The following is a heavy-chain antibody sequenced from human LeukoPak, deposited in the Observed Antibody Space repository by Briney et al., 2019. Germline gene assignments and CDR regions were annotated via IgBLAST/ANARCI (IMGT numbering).Heavy chain of an antibody. CDR1: GGSISISNSNW. CDR3: ARDLHGGNSFTSDWYFDL. CDR2: IYHSGST. Sequence: PSETLSLTCAVSGGSISISNSNWWSWVRQTPGKGLEWIGEIYHSGSTNYNPSLKSRVTISVDKSKNQFSLKLSSVTAADTAVYYCARDLHGGNSFTSDWYFDLWGRGTLVTVSS. V-gene: IGHV4-4*02. J-gene: IGHJ2*01. D-gene: IGHD4-23*01.